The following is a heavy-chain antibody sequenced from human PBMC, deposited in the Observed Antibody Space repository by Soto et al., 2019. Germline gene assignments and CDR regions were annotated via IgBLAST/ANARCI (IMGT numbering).Heavy chain of an antibody. Sequence: QVQLVQSGAEVKKPGSSVKVSCKASGGTFSSYTISWVRQAPGQGLEWMGRIIPILGIANYAQKFQGRVTITADKSTSTAYMELSSLRSEDTAVYYCASVHPGDYDDAFDIWGQGTMVTVSS. J-gene: IGHJ3*02. CDR1: GGTFSSYT. CDR2: IIPILGIA. D-gene: IGHD4-17*01. CDR3: ASVHPGDYDDAFDI. V-gene: IGHV1-69*02.